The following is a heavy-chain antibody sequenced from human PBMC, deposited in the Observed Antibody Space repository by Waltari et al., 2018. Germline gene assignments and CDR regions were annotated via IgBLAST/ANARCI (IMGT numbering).Heavy chain of an antibody. Sequence: QVQLVQSGAEVKKPGASVKVSCKASGYSFTGYYIHWVRQAPGQGLEWMGWISPNSGVTNYAQKFQARVTMTRDTSISTAYLELSRLTSDDTAIYYCARDPRWAVTKDYFDFWGQGTLVTVSS. CDR2: ISPNSGVT. V-gene: IGHV1-2*02. J-gene: IGHJ4*02. CDR1: GYSFTGYY. D-gene: IGHD4-17*01. CDR3: ARDPRWAVTKDYFDF.